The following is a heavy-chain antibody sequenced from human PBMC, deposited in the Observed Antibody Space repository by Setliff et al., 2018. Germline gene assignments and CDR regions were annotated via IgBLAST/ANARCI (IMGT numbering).Heavy chain of an antibody. CDR2: INPSGGST. CDR3: AADYYDSSGYGY. CDR1: GYTFTGYY. V-gene: IGHV1-46*01. J-gene: IGHJ4*02. Sequence: GASVKVSCKASGYTFTGYYMHWVRQAPGQGLEWVGIINPSGGSTSYAQKFQGRVTMTEDTSTDTAYMELSSLRSEDTAVYYCAADYYDSSGYGYWGQGTLVTVSS. D-gene: IGHD3-22*01.